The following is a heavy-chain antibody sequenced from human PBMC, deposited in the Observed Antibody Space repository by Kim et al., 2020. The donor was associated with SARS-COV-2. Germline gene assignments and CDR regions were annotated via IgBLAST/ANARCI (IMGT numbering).Heavy chain of an antibody. Sequence: ASVKVSCKASGYTFTSYYMLWVRQAPGQGLEWMGIINPSGGSTSYAQKFQGRVTMTRDTSTSTVYMELSSLRSEDTAVYYCARGLRTMVRGVIPLYWGQGTLVTVSS. J-gene: IGHJ4*02. D-gene: IGHD3-10*01. CDR2: INPSGGST. CDR1: GYTFTSYY. CDR3: ARGLRTMVRGVIPLY. V-gene: IGHV1-46*01.